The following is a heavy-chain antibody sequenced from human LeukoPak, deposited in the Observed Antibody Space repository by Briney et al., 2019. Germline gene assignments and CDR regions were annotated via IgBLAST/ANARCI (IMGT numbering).Heavy chain of an antibody. CDR3: ARESLTWLQSRTSWFDP. D-gene: IGHD5-24*01. V-gene: IGHV4-59*12. CDR2: IYYSGST. Sequence: KSSETLSLTCTVSGGSISSYYWSWIRQPPGKGLEWIGNIYYSGSTNYNPSLKSRVTISVDTSKNQFSLKLSSVTAADTAVYYCARESLTWLQSRTSWFDPWGQGTLVTVSS. J-gene: IGHJ5*02. CDR1: GGSISSYY.